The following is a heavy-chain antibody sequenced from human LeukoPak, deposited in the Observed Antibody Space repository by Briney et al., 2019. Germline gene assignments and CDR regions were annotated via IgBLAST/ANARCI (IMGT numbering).Heavy chain of an antibody. V-gene: IGHV1-2*06. CDR2: INPNSGGT. D-gene: IGHD2-2*01. J-gene: IGHJ6*02. Sequence: ASVTVSCKASGYTFTGYYMHWVRQAPGQGLEWMGRINPNSGGTNYAQKFQGRVTMTRDTSISTAYMELSRLRSDDTAVYYCAREGGLVPAAIYYYYGMDVWGQGTTVTVSS. CDR1: GYTFTGYY. CDR3: AREGGLVPAAIYYYYGMDV.